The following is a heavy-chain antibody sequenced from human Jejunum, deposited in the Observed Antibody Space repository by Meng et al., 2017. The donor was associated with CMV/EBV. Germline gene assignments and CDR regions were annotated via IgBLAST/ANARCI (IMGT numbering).Heavy chain of an antibody. J-gene: IGHJ6*02. CDR3: TTDRKVVTAYYYNDDVDL. Sequence: KAWMSWVRQATGKGLEWVGRIKSNTERGTTDYAAHVKGRFTISRDDSRNTLYLQMNSLKIEDTGVYYCTTDRKVVTAYYYNDDVDLWGQGTTVTVSS. D-gene: IGHD2-21*02. CDR1: KAW. CDR2: IKSNTERGTT. V-gene: IGHV3-15*01.